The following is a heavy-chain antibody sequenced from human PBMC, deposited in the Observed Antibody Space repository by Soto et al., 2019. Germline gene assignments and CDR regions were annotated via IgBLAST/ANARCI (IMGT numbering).Heavy chain of an antibody. J-gene: IGHJ4*02. V-gene: IGHV4-34*01. Sequence: SETLSLTCAVHGGSLSDYHWSWIRQSPGKGLEWIGEISHSGDTNYNPSLKGRLSISLDTSNKQFSVRLSSVTAADTAVYFCARAPVGLDTISYFDYWGQGKLVTVSS. CDR1: GGSLSDYH. D-gene: IGHD3-3*01. CDR2: ISHSGDT. CDR3: ARAPVGLDTISYFDY.